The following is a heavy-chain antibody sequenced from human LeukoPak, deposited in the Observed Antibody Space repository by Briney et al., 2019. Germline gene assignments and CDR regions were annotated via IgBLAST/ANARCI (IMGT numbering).Heavy chain of an antibody. D-gene: IGHD5-18*01. J-gene: IGHJ4*02. V-gene: IGHV3-23*01. CDR3: AKEGTAMVIGEFDY. CDR2: ISGSGGST. Sequence: GGSLRLSCAASGFTFNNYAMSWVRQAPGKGLEWVSAISGSGGSTYYADSVKGRFTISRDNSKNTLYLQMNSLRAEDTAVYYCAKEGTAMVIGEFDYWGQGTLVTVSS. CDR1: GFTFNNYA.